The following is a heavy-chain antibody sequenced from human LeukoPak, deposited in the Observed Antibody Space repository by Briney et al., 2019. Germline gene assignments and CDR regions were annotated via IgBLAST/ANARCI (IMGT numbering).Heavy chain of an antibody. V-gene: IGHV1-3*01. CDR3: ARDGYDYSNSGEVGY. Sequence: ASVKVSCKASGYTFTYYAMHWVRQAPGQRLEWMGWINAGNGNTRFSQKFQDRVTITRDTSANTAYMELSRLRSDDTAVYYCARDGYDYSNSGEVGYWGQGTLVTVSS. J-gene: IGHJ4*02. CDR2: INAGNGNT. D-gene: IGHD4-11*01. CDR1: GYTFTYYA.